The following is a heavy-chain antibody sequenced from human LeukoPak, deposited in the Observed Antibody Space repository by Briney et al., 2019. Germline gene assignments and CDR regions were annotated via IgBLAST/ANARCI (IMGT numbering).Heavy chain of an antibody. CDR2: ILHSGST. CDR3: ARTRDFWSGYFDY. J-gene: IGHJ4*02. V-gene: IGHV4-30-2*01. D-gene: IGHD3-3*01. CDR1: GVSITSDTYC. Sequence: SETLSLTCAVSGVSITSDTYCWSWIRQPPGKGLEWIGYILHSGSTYYNPSLKSRVTISIDTSKSQFSLRLSSVTAADTAVYYCARTRDFWSGYFDYWGQGTLVTVSS.